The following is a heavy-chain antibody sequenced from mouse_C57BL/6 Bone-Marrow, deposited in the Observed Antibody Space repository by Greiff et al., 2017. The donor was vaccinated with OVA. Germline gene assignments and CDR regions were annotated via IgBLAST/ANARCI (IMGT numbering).Heavy chain of an antibody. CDR3: ARSPLLLRYPYYFDY. CDR1: GFTFTDYY. V-gene: IGHV7-3*01. J-gene: IGHJ2*01. Sequence: EVKLMESGGGLVQPGGSLSLSCAASGFTFTDYYMSWVRQPPGKALEWLGFIRNKANGYTTEYSASVKGRFTISKDNSHSILYLQMNALRAEDSATYYCARSPLLLRYPYYFDYWGQGTTLTVSS. CDR2: IRNKANGYTT. D-gene: IGHD1-1*01.